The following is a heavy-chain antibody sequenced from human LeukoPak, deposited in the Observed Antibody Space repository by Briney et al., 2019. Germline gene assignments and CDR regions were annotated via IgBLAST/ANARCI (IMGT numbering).Heavy chain of an antibody. J-gene: IGHJ4*02. CDR3: PRTGPRQLIDY. V-gene: IGHV4-59*01. Sequence: SETLSLTCTVSGGSISSYYWSWIRQPPGKGLEWIGYIYYSGSTNYNPSLKSRVTISVDRSRNQFSLKLSSVTAADTAMYYCPRTGPRQLIDYWGQGTLVTVSS. CDR2: IYYSGST. CDR1: GGSISSYY. D-gene: IGHD6-19*01.